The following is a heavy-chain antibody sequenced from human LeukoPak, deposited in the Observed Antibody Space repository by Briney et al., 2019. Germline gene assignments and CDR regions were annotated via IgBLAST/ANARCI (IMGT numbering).Heavy chain of an antibody. D-gene: IGHD5-18*01. CDR2: IIPIFGTA. V-gene: IGHV1-69*13. CDR1: GGTFSSYA. Sequence: ASVKVSCKASGGTFSSYAISWVRQAPGQGLEWMGGIIPIFGTADYAQKFQGRVTITADESTSTAYMELSSLRSEDTAVYNCARDREYSYGPDYWGQGTLVTVSS. J-gene: IGHJ4*02. CDR3: ARDREYSYGPDY.